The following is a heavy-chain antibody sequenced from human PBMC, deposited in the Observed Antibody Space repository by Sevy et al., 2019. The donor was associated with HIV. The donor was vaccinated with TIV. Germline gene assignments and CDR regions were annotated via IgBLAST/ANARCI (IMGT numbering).Heavy chain of an antibody. J-gene: IGHJ4*02. CDR3: TTEGAD. Sequence: GGSLRLFCAASGFTFGDAWMSWVRQAPRKGLEWVGRIRSEGDGGTTEYAAPVKGRFSIARDDSKNIVYVQMNSLKTEDTGVYYCTTEGADWGQGTLVTVSS. V-gene: IGHV3-15*01. CDR1: GFTFGDAW. CDR2: IRSEGDGGTT.